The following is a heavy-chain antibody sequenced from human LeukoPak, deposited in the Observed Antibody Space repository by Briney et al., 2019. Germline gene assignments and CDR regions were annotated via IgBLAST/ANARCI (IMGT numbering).Heavy chain of an antibody. V-gene: IGHV1-2*02. Sequence: ASVKVSCKASGYTFTGYYMHWVRHAPGQGLESMGWINPNSGGTNYAQKFQGRVTMTRDTSISTAYMELSRLRSDDTAVYYCARDVGSSWYERYAFDIWGQGTMVTVSS. CDR2: INPNSGGT. J-gene: IGHJ3*02. CDR3: ARDVGSSWYERYAFDI. CDR1: GYTFTGYY. D-gene: IGHD6-13*01.